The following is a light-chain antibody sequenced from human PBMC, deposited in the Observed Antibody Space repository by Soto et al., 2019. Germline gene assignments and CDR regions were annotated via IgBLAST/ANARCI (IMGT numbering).Light chain of an antibody. J-gene: IGLJ1*01. Sequence: QSAPTQPASVSGSPGQSITISCTGTSSDVGGYNYVSWYQLHPGKAPKLMVYEVSNRPSGVSNRFSGSKSGNMASLTISGLQAEDEADYYCSSYTSSTAYVFGTGTKLTVL. CDR2: EVS. CDR3: SSYTSSTAYV. V-gene: IGLV2-14*01. CDR1: SSDVGGYNY.